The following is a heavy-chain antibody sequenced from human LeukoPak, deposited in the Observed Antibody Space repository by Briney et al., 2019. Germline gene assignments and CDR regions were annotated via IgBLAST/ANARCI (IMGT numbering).Heavy chain of an antibody. CDR3: ARAGASDSGWPFDY. CDR2: IYYSGST. CDR1: GGSISSYY. D-gene: IGHD6-19*01. J-gene: IGHJ4*02. Sequence: SESLSLTCTVSGGSISSYYWSWIRQPPGKGLEWIGYIYYSGSTNYNPSLKSRVTISVDTSNNQFSLKLSSVTAADTAVYYCARAGASDSGWPFDYWGQGTLVTVSS. V-gene: IGHV4-59*08.